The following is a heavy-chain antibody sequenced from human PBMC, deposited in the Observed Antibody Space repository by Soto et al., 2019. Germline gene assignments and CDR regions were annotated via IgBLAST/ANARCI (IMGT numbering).Heavy chain of an antibody. V-gene: IGHV3-23*01. CDR1: GFPSSTYGFSTYA. CDR3: AKGTSSEFLLSFDD. Sequence: EVHLLQSGGGLVRPGGSLRLSCMASGFPSSTYGFSTYAMTWVRQPPGKGLEWVSVITGSGSHSYYADSVKGRFTISRDNSRNTLFLQMDSLRADDTAVYFCAKGTSSEFLLSFDDWGHGTLVTVSS. D-gene: IGHD3-10*01. J-gene: IGHJ4*01. CDR2: ITGSGSHS.